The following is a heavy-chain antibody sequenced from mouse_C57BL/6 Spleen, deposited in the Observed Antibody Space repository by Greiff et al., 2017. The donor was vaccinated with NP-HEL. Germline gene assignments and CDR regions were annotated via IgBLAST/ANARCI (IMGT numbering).Heavy chain of an antibody. CDR1: GFTFSSYA. CDR3: ARAGYDYDGTWFAY. Sequence: EVQLVESGGGLVKPGGSLKLSCAASGFTFSSYAMSWVRQTPEKRLEWVATISDGGSYTCYPDNVKGRFTIYRDNAKNNMYLQMSQLESEETAMYYCARAGYDYDGTWFAYWGQGTLVTVSA. CDR2: ISDGGSYT. J-gene: IGHJ3*01. D-gene: IGHD2-4*01. V-gene: IGHV5-4*01.